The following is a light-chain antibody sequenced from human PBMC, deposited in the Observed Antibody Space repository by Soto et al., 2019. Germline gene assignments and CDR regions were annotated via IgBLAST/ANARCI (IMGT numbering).Light chain of an antibody. Sequence: DIVMTQSPDSLAVSLGERATINCKSSQSVLYSSNNKNYLAWYQQKPGQPPKLLIYWASTRESGGPDRFSGSGSGTDFTLTISSLQAEDGAVYYCQQYYSPEGFTFGPGTKVDIK. CDR3: QQYYSPEGFT. J-gene: IGKJ3*01. CDR1: QSVLYSSNNKNY. V-gene: IGKV4-1*01. CDR2: WAS.